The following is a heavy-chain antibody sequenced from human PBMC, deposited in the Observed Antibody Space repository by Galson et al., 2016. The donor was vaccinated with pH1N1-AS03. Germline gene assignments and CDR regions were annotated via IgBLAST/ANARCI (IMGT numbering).Heavy chain of an antibody. D-gene: IGHD2-2*01. V-gene: IGHV1-2*04. Sequence: SVKVSCKASGYIFTGFYVHWVRQAPGQGLEWMGWINTDSGVTNYAQKFEAWVTMTRDTSVSTAYMELYGLKSDDTAVYYCARDSRGPCTSATCPTTYYFGMDFWGQGTTVIVSS. CDR3: ARDSRGPCTSATCPTTYYFGMDF. J-gene: IGHJ6*02. CDR1: GYIFTGFY. CDR2: INTDSGVT.